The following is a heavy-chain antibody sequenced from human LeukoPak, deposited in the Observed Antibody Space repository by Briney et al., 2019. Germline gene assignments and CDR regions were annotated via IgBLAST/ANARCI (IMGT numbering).Heavy chain of an antibody. CDR2: IYYSGST. CDR3: ARDRRPNSGSFSGSFDY. CDR1: GGSISSYY. D-gene: IGHD1-26*01. Sequence: PSETLSLTCTVSGGSISSYYWSWIRQPPGKGLEWIGYIYYSGSTNYNPSLKSRVTISVDTSKNQFSLKLSSVTAANTAVYYCARDRRPNSGSFSGSFDYWGQGTLVTVDS. V-gene: IGHV4-59*01. J-gene: IGHJ4*02.